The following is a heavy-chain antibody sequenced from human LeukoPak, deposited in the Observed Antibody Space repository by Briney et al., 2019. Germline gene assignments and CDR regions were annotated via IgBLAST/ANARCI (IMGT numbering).Heavy chain of an antibody. CDR2: IYPGDSDT. CDR1: GYSFTSYW. D-gene: IGHD2-2*02. V-gene: IGHV5-51*01. CDR3: ARHQRYCSSTSCYTYFDY. J-gene: IGHJ4*02. Sequence: GESLKISCKGSGYSFTSYWIGWVRQMPGKGLEWMGIIYPGDSDTRYSPSFQGQVTISADKSISTAYLQWSSLKASDTAMCYCARHQRYCSSTSCYTYFDYWGQGTLVTVSS.